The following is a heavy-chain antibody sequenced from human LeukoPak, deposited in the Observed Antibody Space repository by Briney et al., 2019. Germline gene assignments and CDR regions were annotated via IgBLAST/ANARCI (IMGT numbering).Heavy chain of an antibody. J-gene: IGHJ4*02. CDR2: IRCDGSNK. D-gene: IGHD3-9*01. CDR3: AKPDSLRYFDWLLSFDY. CDR1: GFTFSSYG. Sequence: GGSLRLSCAASGFTFSSYGMHWVRQAPGKGLEWVAFIRCDGSNKYYADSVKGRFTISRDNSKNTLYLQMNSLRAEDTAVYYCAKPDSLRYFDWLLSFDYWGQGTLVTVSS. V-gene: IGHV3-30*02.